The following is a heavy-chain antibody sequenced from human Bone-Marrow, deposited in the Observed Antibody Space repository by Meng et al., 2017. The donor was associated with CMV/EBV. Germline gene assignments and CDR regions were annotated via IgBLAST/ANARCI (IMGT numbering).Heavy chain of an antibody. CDR1: GYTFTGYY. CDR3: ARGYSSSGETLTFDY. CDR2: INPNSGGT. D-gene: IGHD6-13*01. V-gene: IGHV1-2*02. J-gene: IGHJ4*02. Sequence: ASVKVSCKASGYTFTGYYMHWVRQAPGQGLEWMGWINPNSGGTNYAQKFQGRVTMTRDTSISTAYMELSRLRPDDTAVYYCARGYSSSGETLTFDYWGQGTLDTVSS.